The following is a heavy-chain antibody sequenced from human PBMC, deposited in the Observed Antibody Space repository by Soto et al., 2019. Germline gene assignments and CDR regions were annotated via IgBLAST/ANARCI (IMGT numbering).Heavy chain of an antibody. J-gene: IGHJ4*02. CDR2: IYYSGRT. CDR1: GGSINSGDYY. V-gene: IGHV4-30-4*01. Sequence: SETLSLTCTVSGGSINSGDYYFICIRQPPWKGLECTGYIYYSGRTYYNPSRKSRVTLSVDTSKNQSSLKLSSVTAADTAVDYCARGGYLYYFDYWGQGTLVTVSS. D-gene: IGHD3-22*01. CDR3: ARGGYLYYFDY.